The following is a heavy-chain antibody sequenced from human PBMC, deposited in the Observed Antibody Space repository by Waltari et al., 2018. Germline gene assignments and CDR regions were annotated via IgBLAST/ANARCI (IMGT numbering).Heavy chain of an antibody. CDR2: IYPGDSDT. D-gene: IGHD2-2*02. CDR3: ARSDCSSTSCYRAGYYYGMDV. V-gene: IGHV5-51*01. J-gene: IGHJ6*02. Sequence: EVPLVQSGAEVKKPGESLKISCQGSGSRFTSYWIGWVRQMPGKGLEWMGIIYPGDSDTRYSPAFQGQVTISADKSISTAYLQWSSLKASDTAMYYCARSDCSSTSCYRAGYYYGMDVWGQGTTVTVSS. CDR1: GSRFTSYW.